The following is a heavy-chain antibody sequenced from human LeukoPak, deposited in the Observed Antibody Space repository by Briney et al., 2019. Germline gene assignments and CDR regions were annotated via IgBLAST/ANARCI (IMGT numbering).Heavy chain of an antibody. Sequence: GGSLRLSCTTSGFTFGDFAMSWVRQAPGKGLEWVSSISTTSSYIYYADSVKGRFTISRDNAKNSLWLQMDSLRAEDTAVYYCARGSLLWFGELPFDPWGQGTLVTVSS. CDR3: ARGSLLWFGELPFDP. J-gene: IGHJ5*02. CDR1: GFTFGDFA. CDR2: ISTTSSYI. D-gene: IGHD3-10*01. V-gene: IGHV3-21*01.